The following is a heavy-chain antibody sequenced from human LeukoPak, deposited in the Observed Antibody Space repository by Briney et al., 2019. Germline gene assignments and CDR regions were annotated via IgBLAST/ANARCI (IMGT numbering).Heavy chain of an antibody. J-gene: IGHJ4*02. V-gene: IGHV4-59*01. Sequence: SETLSLTCAVYGGSFSGYYWSWIRQPPGKALEWIGYMYDSGKTNYDPSLKSRVTMSVDTSKNQFSLKLSSVTAADTAVYYCARDRNYYDSSLGYWGQGVLVTVSS. CDR1: GGSFSGYY. CDR2: MYDSGKT. D-gene: IGHD3-22*01. CDR3: ARDRNYYDSSLGY.